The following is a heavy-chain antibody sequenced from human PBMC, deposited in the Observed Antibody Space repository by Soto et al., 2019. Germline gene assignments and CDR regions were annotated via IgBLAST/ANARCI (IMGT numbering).Heavy chain of an antibody. V-gene: IGHV3-7*02. CDR3: ARGYEFWSSYYYPYGMDV. CDR2: IKPDGSEK. J-gene: IGHJ6*02. D-gene: IGHD3-3*01. CDR1: GFTFSSYW. Sequence: GGSLRLSCAASGFTFSSYWMSWVRQAPGKGLEWVANIKPDGSEKWYVDSVKGRFTISRDNAKNSLYLQMNSLRAEDTAVYYCARGYEFWSSYYYPYGMDVWGQGTTVTV.